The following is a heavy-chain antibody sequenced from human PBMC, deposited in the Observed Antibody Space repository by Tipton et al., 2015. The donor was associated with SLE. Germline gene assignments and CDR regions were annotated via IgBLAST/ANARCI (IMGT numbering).Heavy chain of an antibody. CDR2: THYSGSP. CDR1: GGSISSGGYY. CDR3: ARTGYTFWNGSFDS. J-gene: IGHJ4*02. V-gene: IGHV4-31*03. D-gene: IGHD3-3*01. Sequence: TLSLTCNVSGGSISSGGYYWSWIRQHPGKGLEWIGYTHYSGSPYYNPSLKSRVTISLDMSKNQFSLRLSSVTAADTAVYYCARTGYTFWNGSFDSWGQGTLVTVSS.